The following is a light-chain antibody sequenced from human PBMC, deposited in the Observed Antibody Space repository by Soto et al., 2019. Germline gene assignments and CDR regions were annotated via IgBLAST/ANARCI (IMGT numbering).Light chain of an antibody. CDR2: DVS. Sequence: QSVLTQPRSVSGSPRQSVTISCTGTNSVVGGYIYVSWYQQHPGKAPKLMMFDVSKRPSGVPDRFSGSKSDNTASLTISGLQAEDEADYFCCSYAGNYTYVFGTGTKVTVL. CDR3: CSYAGNYTYV. J-gene: IGLJ1*01. CDR1: NSVVGGYIY. V-gene: IGLV2-11*01.